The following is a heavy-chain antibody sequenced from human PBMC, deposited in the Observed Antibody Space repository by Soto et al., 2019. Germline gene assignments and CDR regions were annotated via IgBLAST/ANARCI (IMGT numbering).Heavy chain of an antibody. CDR2: INSDGSST. J-gene: IGHJ6*02. D-gene: IGHD3-3*01. CDR1: GFTFSSYW. V-gene: IGHV3-74*01. Sequence: GVSLRLSCAASGFTFSSYWMHWVRQAPGKGLVWVSRINSDGSSTSYADSVKGRFTISRDNAKNTLYLQMNSLRAEDTAVYYCARDKYYDFWSGYWTQKKYGMDVWGQGTTGTVSS. CDR3: ARDKYYDFWSGYWTQKKYGMDV.